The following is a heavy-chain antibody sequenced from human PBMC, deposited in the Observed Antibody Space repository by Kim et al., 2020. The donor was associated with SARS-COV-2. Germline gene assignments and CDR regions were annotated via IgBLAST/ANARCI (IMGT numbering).Heavy chain of an antibody. V-gene: IGHV3-30*18. CDR3: AKWGDVDTAMASGLDYYYYYGMDV. J-gene: IGHJ6*02. D-gene: IGHD5-18*01. CDR1: GFTFSSYG. Sequence: GGSLRLSCAASGFTFSSYGMHWVRQAPGKGLEWVAVISYDGSNKYYADSVKGRFTISRDNSKNTLYLQMNSLRAEDTAVYYCAKWGDVDTAMASGLDYYYYYGMDVWGQGTTVTVSS. CDR2: ISYDGSNK.